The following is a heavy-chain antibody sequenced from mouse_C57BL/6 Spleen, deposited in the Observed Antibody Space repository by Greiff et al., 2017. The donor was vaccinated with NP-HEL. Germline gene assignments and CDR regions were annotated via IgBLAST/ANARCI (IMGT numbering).Heavy chain of an antibody. Sequence: VQLQQPGAELVKPGASVKLSCKASGYTFTSYWMQWVNQRPGQGLEWIGEIDPSDSYTNYNQKFKGKATLTVDTSSSTAYMQLSSLTSEDSAVYDGARDYYYGGNYFDYWGQGTTLTVSS. CDR3: ARDYYYGGNYFDY. CDR1: GYTFTSYW. CDR2: IDPSDSYT. V-gene: IGHV1-50*01. D-gene: IGHD1-1*01. J-gene: IGHJ2*01.